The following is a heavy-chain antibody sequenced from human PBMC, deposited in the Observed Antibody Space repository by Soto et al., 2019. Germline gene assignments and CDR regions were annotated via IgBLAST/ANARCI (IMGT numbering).Heavy chain of an antibody. CDR1: GFTFSSYA. CDR3: ARDPLVLVPAALRRDYYYGVGV. D-gene: IGHD2-2*01. CDR2: ISYDGSNK. Sequence: QVQLVESGGGVVQPGRSLRLSCAASGFTFSSYAMHWVRQAPGKGLEWVAVISYDGSNKYYADSVKGRFTISTDNSKNALLLQMNSLRAGETAVYYCARDPLVLVPAALRRDYYYGVGVWGQGTTGTVSS. J-gene: IGHJ6*02. V-gene: IGHV3-30-3*01.